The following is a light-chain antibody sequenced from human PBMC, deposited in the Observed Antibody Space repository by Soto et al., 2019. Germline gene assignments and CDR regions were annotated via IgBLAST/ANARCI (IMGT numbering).Light chain of an antibody. CDR3: QQYGSSPRT. V-gene: IGKV3-20*01. CDR2: GAS. Sequence: EIVLTQSPGTLSLSPGKRSTLSCRASQSVSRIYLAWYQQKPGQAPRPLIYGASSRATGIPDRFSGSGSGTDFTLTISRLEPEDFAMYYCQQYGSSPRTFGQGTKVEIK. CDR1: QSVSRIY. J-gene: IGKJ1*01.